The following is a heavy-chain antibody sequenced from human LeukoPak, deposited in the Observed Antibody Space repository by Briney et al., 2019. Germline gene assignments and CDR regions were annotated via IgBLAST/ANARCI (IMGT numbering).Heavy chain of an antibody. CDR3: ARGVRGSTSWNSYYNYFYLDV. CDR2: INYSGRT. D-gene: IGHD1-7*01. V-gene: IGHV4-34*01. Sequence: GSLRLSCVASGFIFSSYEMNWVRQPPGKGLEWIGEINYSGRTNYYPSLTSRATLSIDTSKNQFSLKLSSGTVADTAVYYCARGVRGSTSWNSYYNYFYLDVWGKGTTVTVSS. CDR1: GFIFSSYE. J-gene: IGHJ6*03.